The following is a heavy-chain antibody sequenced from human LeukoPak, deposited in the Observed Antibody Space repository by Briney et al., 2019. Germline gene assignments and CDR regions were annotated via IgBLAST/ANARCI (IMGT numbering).Heavy chain of an antibody. Sequence: PSETLSLTCTVSGGSISSGDYYWSWIRQPPGKGLEWIGYIYYSGSTYYNPSLKSRVTISVDTSKNQFSLTLSSVTAADTAVYYCARDPGYYDSSGYYPYDAFDIWGQGTMVTVSS. CDR2: IYYSGST. CDR1: GGSISSGDYY. J-gene: IGHJ3*02. CDR3: ARDPGYYDSSGYYPYDAFDI. V-gene: IGHV4-30-4*01. D-gene: IGHD3-22*01.